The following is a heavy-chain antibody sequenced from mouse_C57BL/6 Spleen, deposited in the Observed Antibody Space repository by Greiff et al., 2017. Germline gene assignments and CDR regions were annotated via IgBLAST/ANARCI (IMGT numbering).Heavy chain of an antibody. V-gene: IGHV5-16*01. CDR1: GFTFSDYY. CDR3: ARESGTSEFAY. D-gene: IGHD4-1*01. CDR2: INYDGSST. Sequence: EVKLMASEGGLVQPGSSMKLSCTASGFTFSDYYMAWVRQVPEKGLEWVANINYDGSSTYYLDSLKSRFIISRDNAKNILYLQMSSLKSEDTATYYCARESGTSEFAYWGQGTLVTVSA. J-gene: IGHJ3*01.